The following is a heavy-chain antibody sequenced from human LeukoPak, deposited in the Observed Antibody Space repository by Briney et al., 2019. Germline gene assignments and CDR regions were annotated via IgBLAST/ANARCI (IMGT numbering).Heavy chain of an antibody. CDR3: ARGDHYDILTGYQTPSHLSDY. V-gene: IGHV1-2*02. Sequence: ASVKVSCKASGYTFTGYYVHWVRQAPGQGLEWMGWINSNRGGTNYAQKFQGRVTMTRDTSISTAYMELSRLRPDDTAVYYCARGDHYDILTGYQTPSHLSDYWGQGTLVTVSP. CDR1: GYTFTGYY. J-gene: IGHJ4*02. CDR2: INSNRGGT. D-gene: IGHD3-9*01.